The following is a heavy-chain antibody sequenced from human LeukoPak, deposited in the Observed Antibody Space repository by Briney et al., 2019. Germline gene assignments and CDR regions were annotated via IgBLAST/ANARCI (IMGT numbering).Heavy chain of an antibody. Sequence: ASVKVSCKASGYTFTNYGITWVRQAPGQGLEWMGWISAYNGNTYYIQKLQGRISMTTDTSTSTAYMELSSLRSDDTAVYYCARARYYYGMDVWGQGTTVTVSS. CDR3: ARARYYYGMDV. V-gene: IGHV1-18*01. J-gene: IGHJ6*02. CDR2: ISAYNGNT. CDR1: GYTFTNYG.